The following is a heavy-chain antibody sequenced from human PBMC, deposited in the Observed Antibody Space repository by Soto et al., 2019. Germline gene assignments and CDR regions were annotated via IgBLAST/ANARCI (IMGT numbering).Heavy chain of an antibody. J-gene: IGHJ6*02. CDR2: VIPLFDTA. D-gene: IGHD3-16*01. CDR3: ATGGHNDGYNFYHGMDV. Sequence: QVQVVQSGAEVKKPGSSVKVSCKVSGGIFTNNAISWVRQAPGQGLEWLGGVIPLFDTAYYAQIFRGRIRISADGATTTDYMELSGLTSADTAVYFCATGGHNDGYNFYHGMDVWGQGTTVTVS. CDR1: GGIFTNNA. V-gene: IGHV1-69*01.